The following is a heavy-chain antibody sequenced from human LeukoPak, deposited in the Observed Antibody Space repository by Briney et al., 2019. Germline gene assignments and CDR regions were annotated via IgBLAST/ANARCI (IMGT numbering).Heavy chain of an antibody. V-gene: IGHV3-23*01. CDR3: AKGGITPY. CDR1: GFTFSSYA. CDR2: VSGSGAGT. D-gene: IGHD3-10*01. J-gene: IGHJ4*02. Sequence: GGSLRLSCAASGFTFSSYAMNWVRQAPGKGLEWVSGVSGSGAGTYYTDSVKGRFTISRDNSKNTLYLQMNSLRAEDTAVYYCAKGGITPYWGQGTLVTVSS.